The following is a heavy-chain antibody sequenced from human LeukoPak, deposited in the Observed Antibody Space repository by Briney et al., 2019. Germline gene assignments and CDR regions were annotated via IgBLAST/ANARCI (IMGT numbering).Heavy chain of an antibody. V-gene: IGHV4-39*01. D-gene: IGHD4-11*01. CDR1: GGSISSSSYY. J-gene: IGHJ4*02. CDR2: IYYSGST. CDR3: ARGSTVFYYFDY. Sequence: SETLSLTCTVSGGSISSSSYYWGWIRQPPGKGLEWIGSIYYSGSTYYNPSLKSRVTISVDTSKNQFSLKLSSVTAADTAVYYCARGSTVFYYFDYWGQGTLVTVSS.